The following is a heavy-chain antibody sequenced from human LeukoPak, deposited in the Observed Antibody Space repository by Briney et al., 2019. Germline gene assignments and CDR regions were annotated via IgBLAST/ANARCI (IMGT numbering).Heavy chain of an antibody. CDR3: ARDPQGFYCSSTSCYNWFDP. Sequence: ASVKVSCKASGYTFTGYYMHWVRQAPGQGLEWMGRINPNSGGTNYAQKFQGRVTMTRNTSTSTVYMELSSLRSEDTAVYYCARDPQGFYCSSTSCYNWFDPWGQGTLVTVSS. D-gene: IGHD2-2*01. CDR2: INPNSGGT. CDR1: GYTFTGYY. V-gene: IGHV1-2*06. J-gene: IGHJ5*02.